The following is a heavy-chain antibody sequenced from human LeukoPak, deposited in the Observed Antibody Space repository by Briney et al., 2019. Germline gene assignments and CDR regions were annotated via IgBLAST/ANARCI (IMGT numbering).Heavy chain of an antibody. CDR1: GFSFDDYA. J-gene: IGHJ4*02. CDR2: ISWNSGII. Sequence: GRSLRLSCAASGFSFDDYAMVWVRQAPGRGLEWVSGISWNSGIIAYAASVKGRFTISRDNAKKSLYLQMNSLRAEDTAVYYCARTGSQFWSDHRTDFDYWGQGTLVTVSS. D-gene: IGHD3-3*01. V-gene: IGHV3-9*01. CDR3: ARTGSQFWSDHRTDFDY.